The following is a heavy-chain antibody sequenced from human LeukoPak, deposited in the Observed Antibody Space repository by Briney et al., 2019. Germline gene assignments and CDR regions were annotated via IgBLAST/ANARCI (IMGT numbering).Heavy chain of an antibody. CDR2: INHSGSA. Sequence: PSETLSLTCAVYGGSFSGYYWSWIRQPPGKGLEWIGEINHSGSASYNPSLTSRVTISVDTSKNQFSLKLSSVTAADTAVYYCARGKWRIAARRGTYWFDPWGQGTLVTVSS. J-gene: IGHJ5*02. D-gene: IGHD6-6*01. CDR3: ARGKWRIAARRGTYWFDP. CDR1: GGSFSGYY. V-gene: IGHV4-34*01.